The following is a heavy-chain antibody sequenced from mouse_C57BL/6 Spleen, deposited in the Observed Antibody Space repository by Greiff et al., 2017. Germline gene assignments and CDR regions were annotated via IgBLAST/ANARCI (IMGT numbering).Heavy chain of an antibody. D-gene: IGHD1-1*01. CDR1: GFTFSDYG. CDR3: ARRRSTGVAGDWYFDV. V-gene: IGHV5-17*01. CDR2: ISSGSSTI. Sequence: EVKLVESGGGLVQPGGSLKLSCAASGFTFSDYGLHWVRQAPEKGLEWVAYISSGSSTIYYADKVKGRFTISRDNAKNTLFLKMTSLRSEDTAMYYCARRRSTGVAGDWYFDVWGTGTTVTVSS. J-gene: IGHJ1*03.